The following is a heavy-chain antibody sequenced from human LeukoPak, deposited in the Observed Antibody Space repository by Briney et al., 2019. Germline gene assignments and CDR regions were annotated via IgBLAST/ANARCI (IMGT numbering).Heavy chain of an antibody. D-gene: IGHD3-22*01. V-gene: IGHV3-74*01. CDR1: GFTFSSYL. CDR3: AREDSSGYSGY. Sequence: GGSLRLSCAASGFTFSSYLMHWVRQAPGKGLVWVSRINSDGGSTSYADSVKGRFTISRDNAKNTLYLQMNSLRAEDTAVYYCAREDSSGYSGYWGQGTLVTVSS. J-gene: IGHJ4*02. CDR2: INSDGGST.